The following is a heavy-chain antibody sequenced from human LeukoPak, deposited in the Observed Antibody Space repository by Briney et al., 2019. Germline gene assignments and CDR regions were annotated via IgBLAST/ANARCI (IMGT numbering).Heavy chain of an antibody. Sequence: SEALSLTCAVYGGSFSGYYCSWIRQPPGKGLEWIGEINHSGSTNYNPSLKSRVTISVDTSKNQFSLKLSSVTAADTAVYYCARAKHCSGGSCYIIDYWGQRTLVTVSS. V-gene: IGHV4-34*01. CDR3: ARAKHCSGGSCYIIDY. J-gene: IGHJ4*02. D-gene: IGHD2-15*01. CDR1: GGSFSGYY. CDR2: INHSGST.